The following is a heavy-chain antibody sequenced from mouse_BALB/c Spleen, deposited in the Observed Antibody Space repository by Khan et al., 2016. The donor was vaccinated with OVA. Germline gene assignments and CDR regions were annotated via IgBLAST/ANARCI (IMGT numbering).Heavy chain of an antibody. J-gene: IGHJ3*01. V-gene: IGHV5-6*01. Sequence: EVELVESGGDVVKPGGSLKLSCAASGFTFSTYGMSWVRQTPDKRLEWVATVSTGGHYTYYPDTVKGRFTISRDNAKNTLYLQMSSLKSEDTAMFYCARLAYYYDSEGFAYWGQGILVT. CDR1: GFTFSTYG. CDR3: ARLAYYYDSEGFAY. D-gene: IGHD1-1*01. CDR2: VSTGGHYT.